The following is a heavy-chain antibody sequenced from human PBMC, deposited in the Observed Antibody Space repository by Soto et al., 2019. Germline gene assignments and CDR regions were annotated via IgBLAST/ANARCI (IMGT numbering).Heavy chain of an antibody. CDR2: ISGSDGST. Sequence: EVPLLESGGGLVQPGGSLRLSCAASGFTFSSYAMNRVRQAPGKGLEWVSVISGSDGSTYYADSVKGRFTISRDNSKNTLNLQMNSLRAEDTAVYYCARRSSSWYFDYWGQGTLVTVSS. V-gene: IGHV3-23*01. D-gene: IGHD6-13*01. J-gene: IGHJ4*02. CDR1: GFTFSSYA. CDR3: ARRSSSWYFDY.